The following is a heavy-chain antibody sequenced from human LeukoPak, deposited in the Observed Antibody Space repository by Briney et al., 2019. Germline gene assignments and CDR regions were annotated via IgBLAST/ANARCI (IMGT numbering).Heavy chain of an antibody. D-gene: IGHD2/OR15-2a*01. Sequence: ASVKVSCKASGYTFTGYHMHWVRQAPGQGLEWMGWINPNSGGTNYAQKLQGRVTMTRDTSISTAYMELSRLRSDDTAVYYCARAVLSVRDYYYYGMDVWGQGTTVTVSS. J-gene: IGHJ6*02. CDR1: GYTFTGYH. V-gene: IGHV1-2*02. CDR2: INPNSGGT. CDR3: ARAVLSVRDYYYYGMDV.